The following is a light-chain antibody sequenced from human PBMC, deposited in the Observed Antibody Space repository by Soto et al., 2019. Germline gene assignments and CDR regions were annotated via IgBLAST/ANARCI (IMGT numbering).Light chain of an antibody. V-gene: IGLV2-14*01. CDR1: SSDVGGYNY. Sequence: QSVLTQPASVSGSPGQSITISCTGTSSDVGGYNYVSWYQQHPGKAPKLMIYEVSNRPSGVSNRFSGSKSGNTASLTISGLQAEDEADYHCSSYTSSSTSVVFGGGTKLTVL. CDR2: EVS. J-gene: IGLJ2*01. CDR3: SSYTSSSTSVV.